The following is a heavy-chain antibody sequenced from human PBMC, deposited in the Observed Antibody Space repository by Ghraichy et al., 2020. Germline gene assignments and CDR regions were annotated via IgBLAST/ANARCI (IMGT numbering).Heavy chain of an antibody. CDR1: GFTFSSYW. Sequence: GGSLRLSCAASGFTFSSYWMHWVRQAPGKGLVWVSRINSDGSSTSYADSVKGRFTISRDNAKNTLYLQMNSLRAEDTAVYYCARDLIVVVPAANYYYYGMDVWGQGTTVTVSS. CDR3: ARDLIVVVPAANYYYYGMDV. J-gene: IGHJ6*02. D-gene: IGHD2-2*01. CDR2: INSDGSST. V-gene: IGHV3-74*01.